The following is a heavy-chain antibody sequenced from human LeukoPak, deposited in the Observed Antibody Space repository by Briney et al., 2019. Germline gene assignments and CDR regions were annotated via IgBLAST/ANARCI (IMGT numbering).Heavy chain of an antibody. Sequence: GGSLRLACVASGSTFSNYVIDWVRQAPDKGLEWVAIISYDGSNEKYVDSVKGRFTISRDNSKNTLYLQMNSLRPEDTAVYYCARAKRWIGSSWHFDNWGQGTLVTVSS. D-gene: IGHD6-13*01. CDR1: GSTFSNYV. CDR3: ARAKRWIGSSWHFDN. J-gene: IGHJ4*02. CDR2: ISYDGSNE. V-gene: IGHV3-30*03.